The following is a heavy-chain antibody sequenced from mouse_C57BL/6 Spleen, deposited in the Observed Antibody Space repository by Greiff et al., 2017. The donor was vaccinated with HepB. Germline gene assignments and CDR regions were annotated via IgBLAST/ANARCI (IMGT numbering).Heavy chain of an antibody. CDR2: IYPGDGDT. CDR3: ANLYYDYLYWYFDV. D-gene: IGHD2-4*01. V-gene: IGHV1-82*01. J-gene: IGHJ1*03. Sequence: QVQLQQSGPELVKPGASVKISCKASGYAFSSSWMNWVKQRPGKGLEWIGRIYPGDGDTNYNGKFKGKATLTADKSSSTAYMQLSSLTSEDSAVYFCANLYYDYLYWYFDVWGTGTTVTVSS. CDR1: GYAFSSSW.